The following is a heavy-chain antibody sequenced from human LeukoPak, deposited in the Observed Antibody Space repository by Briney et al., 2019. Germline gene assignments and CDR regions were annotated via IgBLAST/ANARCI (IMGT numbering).Heavy chain of an antibody. CDR3: ARARSYGPLSFDY. CDR2: INWNGGST. V-gene: IGHV3-20*04. CDR1: GFTVSSNY. J-gene: IGHJ4*02. D-gene: IGHD5-18*01. Sequence: GGSLRLSCAASGFTVSSNYMSWVRQAPGKGLEWVSGINWNGGSTGYADSVKGRFTISRDNAKNTLYLQMNSLRAEDTAVYYCARARSYGPLSFDYWGQGTLVTVSS.